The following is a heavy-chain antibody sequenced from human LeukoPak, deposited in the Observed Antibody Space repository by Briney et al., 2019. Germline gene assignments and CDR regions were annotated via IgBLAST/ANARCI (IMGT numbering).Heavy chain of an antibody. J-gene: IGHJ4*02. CDR2: INHSGST. CDR3: ARGRYSSGYYFGLSRSKFDY. V-gene: IGHV4-34*01. D-gene: IGHD3-22*01. CDR1: GGSFSGYY. Sequence: PSETLSLTCAVYGGSFSGYYWSWLRQPPGKGLEWIGEINHSGSTNYNPSLKSRVTISVDTSKNQFSLKLSSVTAADTAVYYCARGRYSSGYYFGLSRSKFDYWGQGTLVTVSS.